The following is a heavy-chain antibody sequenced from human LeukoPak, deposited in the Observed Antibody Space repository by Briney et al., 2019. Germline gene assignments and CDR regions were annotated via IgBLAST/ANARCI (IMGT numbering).Heavy chain of an antibody. CDR2: IYGSGST. Sequence: SETLSLTCTGSGGSISSYYWSWIRQPAGKGLEWIVRIYGSGSTDYNTSLKSRAAMSVDASKKKFSLKLSSVTAADTAVYYCARELVRITMVRGVIPYYYYMDVWGKGTTVTISS. CDR3: ARELVRITMVRGVIPYYYYMDV. D-gene: IGHD3-10*01. V-gene: IGHV4-4*07. J-gene: IGHJ6*03. CDR1: GGSISSYY.